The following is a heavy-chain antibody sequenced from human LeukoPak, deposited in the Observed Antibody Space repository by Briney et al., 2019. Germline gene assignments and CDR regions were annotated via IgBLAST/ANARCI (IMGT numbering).Heavy chain of an antibody. V-gene: IGHV3-7*01. CDR1: GFTFNKYW. Sequence: GGSLTLSCSASGFTFNKYWMSWIRQLPGQGLEWVANVNQDGTQKYYVDSVKGRFTNSRDNARTLLYLKMNSLRAEDTAVYYCVRDVSSGWAFDYWGHGTLVTVSS. CDR2: VNQDGTQK. D-gene: IGHD6-19*01. CDR3: VRDVSSGWAFDY. J-gene: IGHJ4*01.